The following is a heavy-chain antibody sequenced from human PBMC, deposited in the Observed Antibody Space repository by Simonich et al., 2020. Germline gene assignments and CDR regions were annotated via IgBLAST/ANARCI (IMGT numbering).Heavy chain of an antibody. CDR3: ARSTTGTTAFDI. CDR1: GYTFTSYG. CDR2: ISAYKGNT. D-gene: IGHD1-1*01. J-gene: IGHJ3*02. V-gene: IGHV1-18*01. Sequence: QVQLVQSGAEVKKPVASVKVSCKASGYTFTSYGISWVRQAPGQGLEWMGWISAYKGNTNYAKKMKGRVTMTTDTSPSTAYMELRSLRSDDTAVYYCARSTTGTTAFDIWGQGTMVTVSS.